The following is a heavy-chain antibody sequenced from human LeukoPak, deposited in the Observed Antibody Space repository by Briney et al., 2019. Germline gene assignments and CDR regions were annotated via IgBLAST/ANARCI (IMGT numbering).Heavy chain of an antibody. J-gene: IGHJ4*02. CDR3: ARGYSYGYGAPGVYFDY. D-gene: IGHD5-18*01. Sequence: ASVKVSCKASGGTFSSSAISWVRQAPGQGLEWMGGIIPIFGTANYAQKFQGRVTITTDESTSTAYMELSSLRSEDTAVYYCARGYSYGYGAPGVYFDYWGQGTLVTVSS. CDR2: IIPIFGTA. V-gene: IGHV1-69*05. CDR1: GGTFSSSA.